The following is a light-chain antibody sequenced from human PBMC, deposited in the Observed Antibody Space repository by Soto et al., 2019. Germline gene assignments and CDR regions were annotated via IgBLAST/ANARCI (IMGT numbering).Light chain of an antibody. V-gene: IGKV1-6*01. CDR3: LQDYNYPWT. CDR1: QGIRRN. J-gene: IGKJ1*01. CDR2: AAS. Sequence: AIQMTQSPSSLSASVGDRVTITCRASQGIRRNLVWYQQKPGKAPNLLIYAASSLYSGVPSRFSGSGFGTDFTLTISSLQPEDFATYYCLQDYNYPWTFGQGTKVEIK.